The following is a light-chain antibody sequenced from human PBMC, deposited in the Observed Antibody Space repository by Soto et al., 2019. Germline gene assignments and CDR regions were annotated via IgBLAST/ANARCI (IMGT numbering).Light chain of an antibody. J-gene: IGKJ4*01. CDR3: QQFSSYPLT. Sequence: EIVLAHSPGTLSLSPGERATLSCRASQSVSSGYLAWYQQKPGQAPRLLIYGASSRATGIPDRFSGSGSGTDFTLTISRLEPEDFAVYYCQQFSSYPLTFGGGTKVDIK. V-gene: IGKV3-20*01. CDR2: GAS. CDR1: QSVSSGY.